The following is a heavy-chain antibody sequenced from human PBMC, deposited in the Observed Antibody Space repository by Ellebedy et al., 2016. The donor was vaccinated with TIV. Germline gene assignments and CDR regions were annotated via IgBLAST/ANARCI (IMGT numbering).Heavy chain of an antibody. J-gene: IGHJ6*02. D-gene: IGHD3-22*01. CDR1: GFTFRNYA. CDR2: ISGSGGDT. CDR3: AKAFYFDSGRSSSPHTSWGYYYGMDV. V-gene: IGHV3-23*01. Sequence: GGSLRLSXAASGFTFRNYAMSWVRQAPGRGPEWVSAISGSGGDTYYADSMKGRFTISRDNSRNTLYLQINSLGVEDTAVYYCAKAFYFDSGRSSSPHTSWGYYYGMDVWGQGTTVTVSS.